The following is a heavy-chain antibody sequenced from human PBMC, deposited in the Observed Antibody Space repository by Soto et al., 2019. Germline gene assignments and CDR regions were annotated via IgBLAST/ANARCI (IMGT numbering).Heavy chain of an antibody. CDR2: IYYSGST. CDR3: ASRHSSPYFDY. D-gene: IGHD6-13*01. J-gene: IGHJ4*02. Sequence: SETLSLTCTVSGGSISSGDYYWSWIRQPPGKGLEWIGNIYYSGSTYYNPSLKGRVTISVDTSKNQFSLKLSSVTAADTAVYYCASRHSSPYFDYWGQGTLVTVSS. CDR1: GGSISSGDYY. V-gene: IGHV4-30-4*01.